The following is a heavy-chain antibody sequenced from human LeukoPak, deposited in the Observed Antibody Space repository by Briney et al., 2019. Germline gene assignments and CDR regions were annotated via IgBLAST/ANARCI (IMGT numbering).Heavy chain of an antibody. CDR1: GYTFTSYG. CDR3: ARDNSVRDEAWWFSP. CDR2: ISAYNGNT. J-gene: IGHJ5*02. Sequence: ASVKVSCKASGYTFTSYGISWVRQAPGQGLEWMGWISAYNGNTNYAQKLQGRVTMTTDTSTSTDYLELSSLRSEDTAVYYCARDNSVRDEAWWFSPWGQGTLVTVSS. D-gene: IGHD5-24*01. V-gene: IGHV1-18*01.